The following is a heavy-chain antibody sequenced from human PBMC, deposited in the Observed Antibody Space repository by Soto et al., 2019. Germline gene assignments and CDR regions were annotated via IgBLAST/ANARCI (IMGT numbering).Heavy chain of an antibody. CDR2: IIPIFGTA. D-gene: IGHD6-6*01. CDR3: AREYSSSYYFDY. J-gene: IGHJ4*02. CDR1: GGTLSSYA. Sequence: ASVKVSCKASGGTLSSYAISWVRQAPGQGLEWMGGIIPIFGTANYAQKFQGRVTITADESTSTAYMELSSLRSEDTAVYYCAREYSSSYYFDYWGQGTLVTVSS. V-gene: IGHV1-69*13.